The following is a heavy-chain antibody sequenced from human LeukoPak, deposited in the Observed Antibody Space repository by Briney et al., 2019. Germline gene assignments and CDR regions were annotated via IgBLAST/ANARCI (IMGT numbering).Heavy chain of an antibody. D-gene: IGHD4-4*01. V-gene: IGHV3-23*01. CDR1: GFTFSSYA. J-gene: IGHJ4*02. CDR3: AKDDRVSLYYFDY. Sequence: SGGSLRLSCAASGFTFSSYAMSWVRQAPGKGLEWVSAISGSGGSTYYADSVKGWFTISRDNSKNTLYLQMNSLRAEDTAVYYCAKDDRVSLYYFDYWGQGTLVTVSS. CDR2: ISGSGGST.